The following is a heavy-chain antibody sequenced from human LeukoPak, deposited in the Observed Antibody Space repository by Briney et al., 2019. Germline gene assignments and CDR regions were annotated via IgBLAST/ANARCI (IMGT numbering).Heavy chain of an antibody. CDR2: ISYDGSNK. CDR3: AKDLGY. V-gene: IGHV3-30*18. CDR1: GFTFSSYG. J-gene: IGHJ4*02. Sequence: PGGSLTLSCAASGFTFSSYGMHWVRQAPGKGLEWVAVISYDGSNKYYADSVKGRFTISRDNAKNTLYLQMNSLRAEDTAVYYCAKDLGYWGEGALVTVSS.